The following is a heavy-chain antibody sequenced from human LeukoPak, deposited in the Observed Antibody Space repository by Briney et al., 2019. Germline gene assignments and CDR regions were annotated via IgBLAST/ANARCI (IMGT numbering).Heavy chain of an antibody. D-gene: IGHD3-9*01. Sequence: PGGSLRLSCAASGFTFDDYAMHWVRHAPGKGLKWVSLISWDGGSTYYADSVKGRFTISRDNSKNSLYLQMNSLRAEDTALYYCAKGGYYDILTGYGPNWFDPWGQGTLVTVSS. CDR3: AKGGYYDILTGYGPNWFDP. CDR2: ISWDGGST. V-gene: IGHV3-43D*03. CDR1: GFTFDDYA. J-gene: IGHJ5*02.